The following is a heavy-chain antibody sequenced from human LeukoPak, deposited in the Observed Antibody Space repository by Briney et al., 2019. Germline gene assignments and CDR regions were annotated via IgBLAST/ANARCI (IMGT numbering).Heavy chain of an antibody. CDR3: ARFGSSSGA. D-gene: IGHD6-19*01. CDR1: GGSISSYY. V-gene: IGHV4-59*01. Sequence: SETLSLXCTVSGGSISSYYWSWIRQPPGKGLEWIGYIYYSGSTNYNPSLKSRVTISVDTSKNQFSLKLSSVTAADTAVYYCARFGSSSGAWGQGTLVTVSS. CDR2: IYYSGST. J-gene: IGHJ5*02.